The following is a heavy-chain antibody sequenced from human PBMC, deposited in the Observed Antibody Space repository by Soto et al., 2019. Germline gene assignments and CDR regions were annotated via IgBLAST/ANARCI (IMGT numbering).Heavy chain of an antibody. D-gene: IGHD2-2*01. V-gene: IGHV4-59*01. CDR1: GGSISSYY. CDR3: ARVTDEDAVPAVIFLLNGAFDI. Sequence: SETLSLTCTVSGGSISSYYWSWIRQPPGKGLEWIGYIYYSGSTNYNPSLKSRVTISVDTSKNQFSLKLSSVTAADTAVYYCARVTDEDAVPAVIFLLNGAFDIWGQGTMVTVSS. CDR2: IYYSGST. J-gene: IGHJ3*02.